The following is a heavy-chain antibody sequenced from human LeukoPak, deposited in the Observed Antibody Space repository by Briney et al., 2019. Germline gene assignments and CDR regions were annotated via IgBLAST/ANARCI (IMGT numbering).Heavy chain of an antibody. V-gene: IGHV4-34*01. D-gene: IGHD3-16*02. J-gene: IGHJ4*02. CDR2: INHSGST. CDR3: ARGRGDYIWGSYRYYVSYYFDY. Sequence: PSETLSLTCADYGGSFSGYYWSWIRQPPGKGLEWIGEINHSGSTNYNPSLKSRVTISVDTSKNQFSLKLSSVTAADTAVYYCARGRGDYIWGSYRYYVSYYFDYWGQGTLVTVSS. CDR1: GGSFSGYY.